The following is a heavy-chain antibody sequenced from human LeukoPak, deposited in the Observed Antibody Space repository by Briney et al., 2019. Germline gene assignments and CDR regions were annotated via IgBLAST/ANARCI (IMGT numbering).Heavy chain of an antibody. CDR1: GFTFSKYW. D-gene: IGHD1-26*01. CDR3: STKQWAAPPPDS. V-gene: IGHV3-74*01. J-gene: IGHJ4*02. Sequence: GGSLRLSCAASGFTFSKYWLLWVRQAPRKGLESVSRINTYGTVTTYADSAKGRFTASRDNADNTMFLQMNSVGDDDTARHYCSTKQWAAPPPDSWGQGTPVTVSS. CDR2: INTYGTVT.